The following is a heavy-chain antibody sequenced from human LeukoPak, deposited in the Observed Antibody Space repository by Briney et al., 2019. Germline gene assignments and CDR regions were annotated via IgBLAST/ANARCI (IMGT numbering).Heavy chain of an antibody. Sequence: AASVKVSCKASGGTFSSYAISWVRQAPGQGLEWMGRIIPILGIANYAQKFQGRVTITADKSTSTAYMELSSLRSEDTAVYYCARDTSSSWYGGDDYWGQGTLVTVSS. CDR3: ARDTSSSWYGGDDY. CDR1: GGTFSSYA. J-gene: IGHJ4*02. V-gene: IGHV1-69*04. D-gene: IGHD6-13*01. CDR2: IIPILGIA.